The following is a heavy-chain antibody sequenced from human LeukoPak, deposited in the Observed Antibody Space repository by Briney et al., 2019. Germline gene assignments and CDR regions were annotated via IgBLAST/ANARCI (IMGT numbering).Heavy chain of an antibody. CDR3: ARTYYYDSSGDPILDY. J-gene: IGHJ4*02. Sequence: SQTLSLTCAISGDSVSSNSAAWNWIRQSPSRGLEWLGRTYYRSKWYNDYAVSVKSRITINPDTSKNQFSLQLNSVTPEDTAVYHCARTYYYDSSGDPILDYWGQGTLVTVSS. CDR1: GDSVSSNSAA. D-gene: IGHD3-22*01. V-gene: IGHV6-1*01. CDR2: TYYRSKWYN.